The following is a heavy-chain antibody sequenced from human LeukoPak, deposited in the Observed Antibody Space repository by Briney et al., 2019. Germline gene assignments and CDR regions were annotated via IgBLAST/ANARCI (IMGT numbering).Heavy chain of an antibody. CDR1: GGSISSYY. CDR3: ARTFYEYYYDSSGYYLLYFDY. V-gene: IGHV4-59*01. D-gene: IGHD3-22*01. Sequence: SETLSLTCTVSGGSISSYYWRWIRQPPGKGLEWIGYIYYSGSTNYNPSLKSRVTISVETSKNQFSLKLSSVTAADTAVYYCARTFYEYYYDSSGYYLLYFDYWGQGTLVTVSS. J-gene: IGHJ4*02. CDR2: IYYSGST.